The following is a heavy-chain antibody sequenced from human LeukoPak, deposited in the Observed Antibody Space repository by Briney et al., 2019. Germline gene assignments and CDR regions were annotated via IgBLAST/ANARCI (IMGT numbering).Heavy chain of an antibody. CDR3: VRDWLFGWSGGSCKDYFDP. J-gene: IGHJ5*02. Sequence: GASVKVSCKASGYTFTSYYMHWVRQAPGQGLEWMGIINPSGGSTSYAQKFQGRVTMTRDTSTSTVYMELSSLRSEDTAVYYCVRDWLFGWSGGSCKDYFDPWGRGTLVTVSS. V-gene: IGHV1-46*01. CDR2: INPSGGST. D-gene: IGHD2-15*01. CDR1: GYTFTSYY.